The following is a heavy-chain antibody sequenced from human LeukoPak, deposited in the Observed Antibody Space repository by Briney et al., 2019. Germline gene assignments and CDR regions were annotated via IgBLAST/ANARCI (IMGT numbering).Heavy chain of an antibody. Sequence: ASVKVSCKASGYTFTTYGINWVRQAPGQGLEWMGWISAYNGSTNYAQKVQGRVTMTTDTSTSTAYMELRSLRSDDTAVYYCARVSGIYSPFDYWGQGTLVTVSS. D-gene: IGHD1-26*01. CDR1: GYTFTTYG. J-gene: IGHJ4*02. V-gene: IGHV1-18*01. CDR2: ISAYNGST. CDR3: ARVSGIYSPFDY.